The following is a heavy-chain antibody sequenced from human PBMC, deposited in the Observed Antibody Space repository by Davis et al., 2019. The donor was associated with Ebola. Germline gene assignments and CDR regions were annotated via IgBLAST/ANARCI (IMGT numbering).Heavy chain of an antibody. Sequence: PSETLSLTCTVSGGSISSSSYYWGWIRQPPGKGLEWIGSIYYSGSTYYNPSLKSRVTISVDTSKNQFSLKLSSVTAADTAVYYCARPWVAAAGHAFDIWGQGTMVTVSS. D-gene: IGHD6-13*01. V-gene: IGHV4-39*01. CDR1: GGSISSSSYY. J-gene: IGHJ3*02. CDR3: ARPWVAAAGHAFDI. CDR2: IYYSGST.